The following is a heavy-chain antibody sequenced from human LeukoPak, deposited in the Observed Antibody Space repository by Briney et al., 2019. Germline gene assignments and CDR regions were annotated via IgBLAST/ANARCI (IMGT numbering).Heavy chain of an antibody. Sequence: GGSLRLSCAASGFTFSNYPMAWLRQAPGKGPEWVSAVSGRGDRTIYADSVKGRFTISRDNSKNTVSLQTNSLKAEDTALYYCTKELWEGSGYVDYWGQGILVTVSS. V-gene: IGHV3-23*01. CDR2: VSGRGDRT. J-gene: IGHJ4*02. CDR1: GFTFSNYP. CDR3: TKELWEGSGYVDY. D-gene: IGHD3-3*01.